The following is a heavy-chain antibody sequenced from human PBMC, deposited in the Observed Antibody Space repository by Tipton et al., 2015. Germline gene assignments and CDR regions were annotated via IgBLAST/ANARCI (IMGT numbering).Heavy chain of an antibody. J-gene: IGHJ3*02. CDR3: ARAESHGFKM. CDR1: GFTLSDYY. V-gene: IGHV3-11*01. Sequence: SLRLSCAASGFTLSDYYMSWIRQAPGKGLEWISYISNSGNTIYYADSVKGRFTISRDNTQNSLFLQMNSLKAEDTAVYYCARAESHGFKMCGQGTMVTVSS. CDR2: ISNSGNTI.